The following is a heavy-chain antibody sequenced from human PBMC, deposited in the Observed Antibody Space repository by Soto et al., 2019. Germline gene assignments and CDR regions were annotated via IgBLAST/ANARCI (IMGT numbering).Heavy chain of an antibody. CDR1: GFTFSSYA. D-gene: IGHD6-6*01. CDR2: ISYDGSNK. V-gene: IGHV3-30-3*01. Sequence: QVQLVESGGGVVQPGRSLRLSCAASGFTFSSYAMHWVRQAPGKGLEWVAVISYDGSNKYYADSVKGRFTISRDNSKNTLYLQMNSLRAEDTAVYYCARDLRQLAPDYWGQGTLVTVSS. J-gene: IGHJ4*02. CDR3: ARDLRQLAPDY.